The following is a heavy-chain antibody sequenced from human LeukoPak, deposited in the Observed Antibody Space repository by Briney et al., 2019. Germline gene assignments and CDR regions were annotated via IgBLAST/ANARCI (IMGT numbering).Heavy chain of an antibody. J-gene: IGHJ3*01. CDR1: GFTFRSYE. CDR3: ARDDLETAYSAFDF. D-gene: IGHD5-24*01. CDR2: ISGSGTTI. V-gene: IGHV3-48*03. Sequence: GGSLRLSCAASGFTFRSYEMNWVRQAPGKVLEWASYISGSGTTIYYADSVEGRFTISRDNSKNSLYLQMNSLRAEDTAVYYCARDDLETAYSAFDFWGQGTMVTVSS.